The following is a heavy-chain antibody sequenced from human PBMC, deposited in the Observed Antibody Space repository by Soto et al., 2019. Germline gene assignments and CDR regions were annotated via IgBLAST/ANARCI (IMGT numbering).Heavy chain of an antibody. J-gene: IGHJ5*02. Sequence: EVQLVESGGGLVQPGRSLRLSCAASGFTFSNYAMHWVRQAPGKGLEWVSLITWNSGSLSYADSVKGRFTISRDNAKNTLYLAMNSLRPEDTALYYCANSFGAGSYPFDPWGQGTQVTVSS. CDR2: ITWNSGSL. CDR1: GFTFSNYA. D-gene: IGHD3-10*01. V-gene: IGHV3-9*01. CDR3: ANSFGAGSYPFDP.